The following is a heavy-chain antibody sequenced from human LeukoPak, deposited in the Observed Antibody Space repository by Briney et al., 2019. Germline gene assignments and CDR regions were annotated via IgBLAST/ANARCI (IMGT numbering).Heavy chain of an antibody. Sequence: PSETLSLTCAVSGGSISSGGYSWSWLRQPPGKGLEWIVYIYHSGSTYYNPSLKRRVTISVNRSKNQFSLKLSSVTAAATAEYYCARAGRGCPDVWGQGTTVTVSS. CDR1: GGSISSGGYS. J-gene: IGHJ6*02. CDR2: IYHSGST. CDR3: ARAGRGCPDV. V-gene: IGHV4-30-2*01.